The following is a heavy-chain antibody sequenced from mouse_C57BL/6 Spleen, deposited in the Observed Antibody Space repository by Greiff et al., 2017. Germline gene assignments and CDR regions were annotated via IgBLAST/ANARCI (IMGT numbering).Heavy chain of an antibody. Sequence: QVQLQQPGAELVRPGSSVKLSCKASGYTFTSYWMDWVKQRPGQGLEWIGNIYPSDSETHYNQKFKDKATLTVDKSSSTAYMQLSSLTSEDSAVYYCARAVYDGYSYYYAMDYWGQGTSVTVSS. V-gene: IGHV1-61*01. CDR3: ARAVYDGYSYYYAMDY. J-gene: IGHJ4*01. CDR2: IYPSDSET. D-gene: IGHD2-3*01. CDR1: GYTFTSYW.